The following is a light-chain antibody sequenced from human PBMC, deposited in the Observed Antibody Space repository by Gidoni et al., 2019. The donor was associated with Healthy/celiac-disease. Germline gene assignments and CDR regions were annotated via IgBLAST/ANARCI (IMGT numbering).Light chain of an antibody. CDR2: DVS. CDR3: SSYTSSSSLV. V-gene: IGLV2-14*03. CDR1: SSDVGGYNY. Sequence: SALTQRASVAGCPVLSITISCTGTSSDVGGYNYVSWYQQHPGKAPKLMIYDVSNRPSGVSNRFSGSKSGNTASLTISGLQAEDEADYYCSSYTSSSSLVFGTGTKVTVL. J-gene: IGLJ1*01.